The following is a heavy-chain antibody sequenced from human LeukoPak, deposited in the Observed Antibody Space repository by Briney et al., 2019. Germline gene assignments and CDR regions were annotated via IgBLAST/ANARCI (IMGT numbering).Heavy chain of an antibody. CDR1: GGSISSGGYY. Sequence: SQTLSLTCTVSGGSISSGGYYWSWIRQPPGKGLEWIGYIYQSGSTYYTPSLESRVTISVDRSKNQFSLRLSSVTAADTAVYYCAKRVAAAGIFDYWGQGTLVTVSS. CDR2: IYQSGST. V-gene: IGHV4-30-2*01. CDR3: AKRVAAAGIFDY. D-gene: IGHD6-13*01. J-gene: IGHJ4*02.